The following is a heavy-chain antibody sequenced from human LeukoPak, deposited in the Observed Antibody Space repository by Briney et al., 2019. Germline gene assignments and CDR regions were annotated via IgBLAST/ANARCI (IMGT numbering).Heavy chain of an antibody. J-gene: IGHJ4*02. CDR3: ARGDTPTYCSTATCYLLDY. CDR2: ISCSGSST. Sequence: GGSLRLSCAASGFTFSGYAMSWVRQAPGKGLEWVSVISCSGSSTYHADSVKGRFTISRDNSKNTLYLQMNSLRAEDTAVYYCARGDTPTYCSTATCYLLDYWGQGTLVTVSS. V-gene: IGHV3-23*01. CDR1: GFTFSGYA. D-gene: IGHD2-2*01.